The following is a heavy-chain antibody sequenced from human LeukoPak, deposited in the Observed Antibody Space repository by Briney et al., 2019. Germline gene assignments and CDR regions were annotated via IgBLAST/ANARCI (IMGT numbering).Heavy chain of an antibody. J-gene: IGHJ4*02. Sequence: SETLSLTCTVSGGSISSYYWSWIRQPPGKGLEWIGYIYYSGSTYYNPSLKSRVTISVDTSKNQFSLKLSSVTAADTAVYYCARGPRGVPAAPDYWGQGTLVTVSS. D-gene: IGHD2-2*01. CDR2: IYYSGST. CDR3: ARGPRGVPAAPDY. CDR1: GGSISSYY. V-gene: IGHV4-59*04.